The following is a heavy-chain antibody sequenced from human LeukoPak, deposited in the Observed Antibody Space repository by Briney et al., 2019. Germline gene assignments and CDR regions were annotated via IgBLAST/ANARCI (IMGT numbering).Heavy chain of an antibody. D-gene: IGHD3-16*02. CDR1: GYTFTSYG. CDR2: ISAYNGNT. J-gene: IGHJ4*02. Sequence: ASVTVSCTASGYTFTSYGISWVRQAPGQGLEWMGWISAYNGNTNYAQKLQGRVTMTTDTSTSTAYMELRSLRSDDTAVYYCARGGIMITFGGVIVFPLDYWGQGTLVTVSS. V-gene: IGHV1-18*01. CDR3: ARGGIMITFGGVIVFPLDY.